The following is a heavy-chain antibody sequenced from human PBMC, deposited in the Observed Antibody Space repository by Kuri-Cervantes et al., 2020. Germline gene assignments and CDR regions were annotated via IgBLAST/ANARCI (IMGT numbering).Heavy chain of an antibody. V-gene: IGHV3-23*01. CDR3: AKSAVRPSDAFDI. Sequence: GESLKISCAASGFTFSSYAMSWVRQAPGKGLEWVSAISGSGGSTYYADSVKGRFTISRDNSKNTLYLQMNSLRAEDTAVYYCAKSAVRPSDAFDIWGQGTMVTVSS. CDR2: ISGSGGST. J-gene: IGHJ3*02. D-gene: IGHD6-19*01. CDR1: GFTFSSYA.